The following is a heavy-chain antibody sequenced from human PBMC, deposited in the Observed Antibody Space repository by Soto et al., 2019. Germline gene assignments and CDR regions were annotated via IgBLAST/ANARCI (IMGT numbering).Heavy chain of an antibody. J-gene: IGHJ6*02. CDR3: ARGYSSSSVDYYYYGMDV. CDR2: IYPGDSDT. D-gene: IGHD6-6*01. V-gene: IGHV5-51*01. CDR1: GYSFTSYW. Sequence: RGESLKISCKGSGYSFTSYWIGWVRQMPGKGLEWMGIIYPGDSDTRYSPSFQGQVTISADKSISTAYLQWSSLKASDTAMYYCARGYSSSSVDYYYYGMDVWGQGTTVTVSS.